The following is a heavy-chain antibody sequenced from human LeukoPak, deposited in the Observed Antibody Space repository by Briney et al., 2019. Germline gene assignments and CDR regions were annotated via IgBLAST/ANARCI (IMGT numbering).Heavy chain of an antibody. CDR2: ISSGSSAI. Sequence: PGGSLRLSCAASGFSFSTYSMNWVRQAPGKGLQWVSYISSGSSAIYYTDSVKGRFTITRDDAKNSVYLQMNSLRTEDTAVYYCGTGDPHFDYWGQGILVTVSS. D-gene: IGHD7-27*01. CDR3: GTGDPHFDY. V-gene: IGHV3-48*01. CDR1: GFSFSTYS. J-gene: IGHJ4*02.